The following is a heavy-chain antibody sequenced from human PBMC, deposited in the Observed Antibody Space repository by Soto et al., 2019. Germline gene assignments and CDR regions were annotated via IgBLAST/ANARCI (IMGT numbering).Heavy chain of an antibody. CDR2: VYTSDYT. J-gene: IGHJ6*02. CDR3: ARYPGHHRALFYYNGMDL. CDR1: GASIRSYY. V-gene: IGHV4-59*03. Sequence: SETLSLTCSVSGASIRSYYWHWIRQPPGKGLEWIGYVYTSDYTRYSSSLKSRVTISVDTSKSQFYLRLNSVTAADTAVYYCARYPGHHRALFYYNGMDLWGQGTTVTVSS. D-gene: IGHD3-10*01.